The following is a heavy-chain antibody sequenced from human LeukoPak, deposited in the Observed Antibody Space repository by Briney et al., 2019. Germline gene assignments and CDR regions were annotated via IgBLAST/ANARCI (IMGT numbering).Heavy chain of an antibody. Sequence: SETLSLVCTVSGGSISSSSYYWGWIRQPPGKGLEWIGSIYYSGSTYYNPSLKSRVTISVDTSKNQFSLKLSSVTAADTAVYYCARMKWELPYYFDYWGQGTLVTVSS. CDR2: IYYSGST. D-gene: IGHD1-26*01. J-gene: IGHJ4*02. CDR1: GGSISSSSYY. CDR3: ARMKWELPYYFDY. V-gene: IGHV4-39*07.